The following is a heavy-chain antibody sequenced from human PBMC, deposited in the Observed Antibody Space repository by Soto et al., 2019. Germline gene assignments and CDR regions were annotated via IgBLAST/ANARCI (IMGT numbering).Heavy chain of an antibody. CDR2: IYYGGST. CDR1: GGSISSSSYY. V-gene: IGHV4-39*01. D-gene: IGHD2-15*01. J-gene: IGHJ3*02. Sequence: QLQLQESGPGLVKPSETLSLTCTVSGGSISSSSYYWGWIRQPPGKGLEWIGSIYYGGSTYYNPSLKSRVTISVDTSKNQFSLKLSSVTAADTAVYYCARQWYCSGGSCYLSAFDIWGQGTMVTVSS. CDR3: ARQWYCSGGSCYLSAFDI.